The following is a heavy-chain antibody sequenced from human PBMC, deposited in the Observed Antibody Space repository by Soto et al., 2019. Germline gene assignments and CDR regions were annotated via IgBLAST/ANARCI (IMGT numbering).Heavy chain of an antibody. Sequence: SETLCVTCTFSVGSISIYYWSWIGQPPGKGLEWIGYVYYSGSTNYNPSLKSRVTISVDTSKNQFSLKLSSVTAAGTAVYYCARAVVAATKAFDIWGQGTMVTVSS. CDR3: ARAVVAATKAFDI. CDR2: VYYSGST. J-gene: IGHJ3*02. CDR1: VGSISIYY. V-gene: IGHV4-59*01. D-gene: IGHD1-26*01.